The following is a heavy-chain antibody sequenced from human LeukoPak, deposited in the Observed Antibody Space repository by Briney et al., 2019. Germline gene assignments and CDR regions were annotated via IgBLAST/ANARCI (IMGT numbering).Heavy chain of an antibody. Sequence: SETLSLTCAVSGYSISSGYYWGWIRQPPGKGGEWIGSIYHSGSTYYNPSLKSRVTISVDTSKNQFSLKLSSVTAADTAVYYCARREGDSSGYFDAFDIWGQGTMVTVSS. CDR2: IYHSGST. V-gene: IGHV4-38-2*01. D-gene: IGHD3-22*01. J-gene: IGHJ3*02. CDR1: GYSISSGYY. CDR3: ARREGDSSGYFDAFDI.